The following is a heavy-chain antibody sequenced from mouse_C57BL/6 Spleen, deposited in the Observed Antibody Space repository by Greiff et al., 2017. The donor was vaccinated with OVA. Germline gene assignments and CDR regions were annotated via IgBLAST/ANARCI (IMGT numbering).Heavy chain of an antibody. CDR3: AYYYGSSYYAMDY. CDR2: IYPGDGDT. CDR1: GYAFSSYW. D-gene: IGHD1-1*01. V-gene: IGHV1-80*01. Sequence: VQLQQSGAELVQPGASVTISCKASGYAFSSYWMNWVKQRPGKGLEWIGQIYPGDGDTNYNGKFKVKATLTADKSSSTAYMQLSSLTSEDSAVYFCAYYYGSSYYAMDYWGQGTSVTVSS. J-gene: IGHJ4*01.